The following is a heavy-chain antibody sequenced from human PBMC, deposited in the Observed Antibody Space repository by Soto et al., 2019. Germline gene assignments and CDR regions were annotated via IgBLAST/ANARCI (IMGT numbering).Heavy chain of an antibody. CDR3: ARANPGYCSGGSCYGLDY. J-gene: IGHJ4*02. V-gene: IGHV3-66*01. CDR2: IYSGGST. CDR1: GFSVSSNY. D-gene: IGHD2-15*01. Sequence: EVQLVESGGGLVQPGGSLRLSCAASGFSVSSNYMSWVRQAPGKGLEWVSVIYSGGSTYYADPVKGRFIISRDNSNNTLYLQRNSLRAEDTAVYYCARANPGYCSGGSCYGLDYWGQGTLVTVSS.